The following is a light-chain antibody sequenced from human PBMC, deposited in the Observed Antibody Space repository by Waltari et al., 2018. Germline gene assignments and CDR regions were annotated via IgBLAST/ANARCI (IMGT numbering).Light chain of an antibody. Sequence: QSVLTPPPSVSGAPGQRVTISCTGSSSNTGASYPVPRYQRLPGTAPKPLIYGTYNRPAGVPGRFSGSKSGTSASLAITGLQTEDEADYYCQSYDSSLSGWVFGGGTKLTVL. CDR1: SSNTGASYP. CDR3: QSYDSSLSGWV. J-gene: IGLJ3*02. V-gene: IGLV1-40*01. CDR2: GTY.